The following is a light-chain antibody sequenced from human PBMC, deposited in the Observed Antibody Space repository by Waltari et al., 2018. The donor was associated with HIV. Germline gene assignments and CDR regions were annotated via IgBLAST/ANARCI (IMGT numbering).Light chain of an antibody. J-gene: IGLJ1*01. V-gene: IGLV2-23*02. CDR3: CSCPRSGIRYV. CDR2: EVT. Sequence: QSALTQPASVSGSPGQSITISCTGTSSNVGSDDLVSWYQQQPGEAPKLIIYEVTKRPSGVSNRSSGSKSGNTASLTISGLQAEDEADYYCCSCPRSGIRYVFGTGTKVTVL. CDR1: SSNVGSDDL.